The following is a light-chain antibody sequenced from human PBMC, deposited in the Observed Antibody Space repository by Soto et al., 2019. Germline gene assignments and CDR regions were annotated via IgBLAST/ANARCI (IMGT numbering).Light chain of an antibody. CDR2: DVT. J-gene: IGLJ1*01. Sequence: QSALTQPRSVSGSPGQSVTISCTGTSSDVGGYNYVSWYQQHPGKAPKLMIYDVTKRPSGAPDRFSGSKSGNTASLTISGLQADDEADYYCLSYAGSSTRVFGTGTKLTVL. CDR1: SSDVGGYNY. V-gene: IGLV2-11*01. CDR3: LSYAGSSTRV.